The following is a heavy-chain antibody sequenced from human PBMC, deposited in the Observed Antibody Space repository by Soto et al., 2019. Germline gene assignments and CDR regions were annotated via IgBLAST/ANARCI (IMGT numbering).Heavy chain of an antibody. D-gene: IGHD4-4*01. Sequence: ASVKVSCKASGYTFTSYGISWVRQAPGQGLEWMGWISAYNGNTNYAQKLQGRVTMTTDTSTSTAYMELRSLRSDDTAVYYCARSPADYSIQYYYGMDVWGQGTTVTVSS. J-gene: IGHJ6*02. CDR3: ARSPADYSIQYYYGMDV. V-gene: IGHV1-18*01. CDR2: ISAYNGNT. CDR1: GYTFTSYG.